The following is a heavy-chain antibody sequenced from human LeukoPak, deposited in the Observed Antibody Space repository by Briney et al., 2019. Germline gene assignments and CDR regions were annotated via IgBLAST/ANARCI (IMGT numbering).Heavy chain of an antibody. J-gene: IGHJ1*01. V-gene: IGHV3-21*01. CDR2: IDFTSRYI. CDR3: ATPAAGPGAEYSLY. D-gene: IGHD6-13*01. Sequence: GGSLRLSCAASGFTFSSYSMNWVRQAPGKGLEWVSSIDFTSRYIYNADSVKGRFTTSRDNAKNSLDLQMNSLKVEDTAVYYCATPAAGPGAEYSLYWGQGALVIVSS. CDR1: GFTFSSYS.